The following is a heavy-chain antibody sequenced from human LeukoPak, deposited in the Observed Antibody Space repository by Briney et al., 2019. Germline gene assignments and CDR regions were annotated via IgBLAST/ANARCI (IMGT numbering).Heavy chain of an antibody. V-gene: IGHV3-23*01. Sequence: GGSLRLSCAASGFTFSSCAMSWVRQAPGKGLEWVSAISGSGGSTYYADSVKGRFTISRDNSKNTLYLQMNSLRAEDTAVYYCAKVGGSGWYRLGFDYWGQGTLVTVSS. CDR2: ISGSGGST. J-gene: IGHJ4*02. CDR3: AKVGGSGWYRLGFDY. D-gene: IGHD6-19*01. CDR1: GFTFSSCA.